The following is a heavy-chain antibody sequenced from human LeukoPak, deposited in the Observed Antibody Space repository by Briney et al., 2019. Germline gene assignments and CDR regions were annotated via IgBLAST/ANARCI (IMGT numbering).Heavy chain of an antibody. CDR3: TRDQTRLTYYYGSGSYQYYFDY. CDR1: GFTFGDYS. CDR2: IRSKAYGGTT. D-gene: IGHD3-10*01. V-gene: IGHV3-49*04. J-gene: IGHJ4*02. Sequence: GWSLTLSCTASGFTFGDYSMSWVRQAAGKELDWVGFIRSKAYGGTTEYAVSVKGILTIPREDYKSIAYLQKDSLKTEDTAVYYCTRDQTRLTYYYGSGSYQYYFDYWGQGTLVTVSS.